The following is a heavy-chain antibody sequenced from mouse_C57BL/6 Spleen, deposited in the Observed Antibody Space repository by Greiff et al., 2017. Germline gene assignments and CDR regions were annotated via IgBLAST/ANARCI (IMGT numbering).Heavy chain of an antibody. Sequence: QVQLQQPGAELVKPGASVKLSCKASGYTFTSYWMHWVKQRPGQGLEWIGMIHPNSGSTNYNEKFKSKATLTVDKSSSTAYMQRSSLTSEDSAVYYCARGGTVVPYFDYWGQGTTLTVSS. CDR2: IHPNSGST. D-gene: IGHD1-1*01. V-gene: IGHV1-64*01. J-gene: IGHJ2*01. CDR3: ARGGTVVPYFDY. CDR1: GYTFTSYW.